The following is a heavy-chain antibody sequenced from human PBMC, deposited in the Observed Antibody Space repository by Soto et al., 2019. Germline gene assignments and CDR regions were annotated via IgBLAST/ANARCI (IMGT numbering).Heavy chain of an antibody. Sequence: SENLSLTCAVYGGTFSGYYWIWIRQPPGKGLEWIGEINHSGSTNYNPSLKSRVTISVDTSKNQFSLKLSSVTAADTAVYYCAAIDRHGIDYWGQGTLVIVSS. D-gene: IGHD1-26*01. CDR2: INHSGST. J-gene: IGHJ4*02. CDR3: AAIDRHGIDY. CDR1: GGTFSGYY. V-gene: IGHV4-34*08.